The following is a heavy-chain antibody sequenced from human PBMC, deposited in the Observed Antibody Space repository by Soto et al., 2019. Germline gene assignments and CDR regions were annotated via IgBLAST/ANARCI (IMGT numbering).Heavy chain of an antibody. Sequence: GGSLKISCWGFGYNFSTLSVGWVRPAAGESLGGGGVIYPGDSDTRYTPPFQGQVTISADKSISTAYLQWSSLKASDTAMYYCARLVSRYDILTKLRKHYYYGMDVWGQGTTVTVSS. V-gene: IGHV5-51*01. J-gene: IGHJ6*02. D-gene: IGHD3-9*01. CDR3: ARLVSRYDILTKLRKHYYYGMDV. CDR2: IYPGDSDT. CDR1: GYNFSTLS.